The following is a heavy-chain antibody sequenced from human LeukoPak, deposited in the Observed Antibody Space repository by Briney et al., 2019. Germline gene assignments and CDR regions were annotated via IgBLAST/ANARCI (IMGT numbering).Heavy chain of an antibody. Sequence: PSETLSLTCTVSVGSISRYYWSWIRQPPGKGLEWIGYVYYSGSTNYNPSLKSRVTISLDTFKNQFSLKLSSVTGADTAVYYCAREGGGATRAFDIWGQGTMVTVSS. CDR1: VGSISRYY. CDR3: AREGGGATRAFDI. V-gene: IGHV4-59*01. J-gene: IGHJ3*02. CDR2: VYYSGST. D-gene: IGHD3-16*01.